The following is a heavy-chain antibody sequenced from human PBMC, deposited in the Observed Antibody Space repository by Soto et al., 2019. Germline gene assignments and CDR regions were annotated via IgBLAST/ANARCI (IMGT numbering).Heavy chain of an antibody. J-gene: IGHJ4*02. Sequence: GGSLRLSCAASGFTFSSYGMHWVRQAPGKGLEWVAVISYDGSNKYYADSVKGRFTISRDNSKNTLYLQMNSLRAEDTAVYYCAKDRVRIYRYYYDSSGYYTPFDYWGQGTLVTVSS. CDR2: ISYDGSNK. CDR1: GFTFSSYG. V-gene: IGHV3-30*18. CDR3: AKDRVRIYRYYYDSSGYYTPFDY. D-gene: IGHD3-22*01.